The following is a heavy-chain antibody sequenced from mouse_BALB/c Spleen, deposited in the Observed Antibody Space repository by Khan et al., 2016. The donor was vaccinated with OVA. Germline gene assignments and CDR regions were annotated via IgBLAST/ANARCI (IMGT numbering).Heavy chain of an antibody. V-gene: IGHV5-17*02. CDR3: ARGGGYDGGFDY. CDR2: ISSGSSTI. J-gene: IGHJ2*01. D-gene: IGHD2-2*01. Sequence: EVELVESGGGLVQPGGSRKLSCAASGFTFNIFGMHWVRQAPEKGLEWVAYISSGSSTIYYADTVKGRFTISRDNPKNTVFLQMTSLRSEDTAMYYYARGGGYDGGFDYWGQGTTLTVSS. CDR1: GFTFNIFG.